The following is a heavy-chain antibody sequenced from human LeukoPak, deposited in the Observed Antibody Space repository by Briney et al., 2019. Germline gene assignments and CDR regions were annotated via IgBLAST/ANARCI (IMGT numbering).Heavy chain of an antibody. Sequence: ASVKVSCKASGGTFISYAISWVRQAPGQGLEWMGGIIPIFGTANYAQKFQGRVTITADESTSTAYMELSSLRSEDTAVYYCASPTASPAHFYYYGMDVWGQGTTVTVSS. V-gene: IGHV1-69*01. CDR2: IIPIFGTA. J-gene: IGHJ6*02. D-gene: IGHD3-3*02. CDR3: ASPTASPAHFYYYGMDV. CDR1: GGTFISYA.